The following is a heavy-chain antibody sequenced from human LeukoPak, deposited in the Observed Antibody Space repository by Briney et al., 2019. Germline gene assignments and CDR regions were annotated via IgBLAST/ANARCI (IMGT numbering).Heavy chain of an antibody. CDR1: GGSISSGSYY. V-gene: IGHV4-61*02. D-gene: IGHD3-22*01. CDR3: ARSGWHSSGYPITFDY. J-gene: IGHJ4*02. CDR2: IYTSGST. Sequence: SETLSLTCTVSGGSISSGSYYWSWIRQPAGKGLEWIGRIYTSGSTNYNPSLTSRATISVDTSKNQFSLRLSSVTAADTAVYYCARSGWHSSGYPITFDYWGQGTLVTVSS.